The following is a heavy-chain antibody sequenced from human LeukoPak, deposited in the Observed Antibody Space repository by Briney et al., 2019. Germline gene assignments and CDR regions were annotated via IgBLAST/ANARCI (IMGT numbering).Heavy chain of an antibody. CDR3: ARDNGITIFGVPSYDAFDI. J-gene: IGHJ3*02. D-gene: IGHD3-3*01. Sequence: GGSLRLSCAASGFTFSSYAMHWVRQAPGKGLEWVAVISYDGSNKYYADSVKGRFTISRDNSKNTLYLQMNSLRAEDTAVYYRARDNGITIFGVPSYDAFDIWGQGTMVTVSS. CDR2: ISYDGSNK. CDR1: GFTFSSYA. V-gene: IGHV3-30-3*01.